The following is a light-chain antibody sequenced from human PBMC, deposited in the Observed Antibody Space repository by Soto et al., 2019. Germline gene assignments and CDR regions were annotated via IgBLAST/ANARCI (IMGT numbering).Light chain of an antibody. J-gene: IGLJ3*02. CDR1: SSDVGGYDF. CDR2: DVT. Sequence: QSALTQPRSVSGSPGQSVTISCTGTSSDVGGYDFVSWYQQHPGKAPKLTIYDVTKRPSWVPDRFSGAKSGNSASLTISGLRAEDEADYYCCSYAGSYNLGVFGGGTKLTVL. V-gene: IGLV2-11*01. CDR3: CSYAGSYNLGV.